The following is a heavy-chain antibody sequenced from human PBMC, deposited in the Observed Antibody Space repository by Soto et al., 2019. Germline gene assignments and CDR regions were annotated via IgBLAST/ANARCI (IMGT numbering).Heavy chain of an antibody. CDR3: ARDGVQLEHRPLYYYYYMDV. Sequence: ASVKVSCKASGYTFTGYYMHWVRQAPGQGLEWMGWINPNSGGTNYAQKFQGWVTMTRDTSISTAYMELSRLRSDDTAVYYCARDGVQLEHRPLYYYYYMDVWGKGTTVTVSS. D-gene: IGHD1-1*01. CDR1: GYTFTGYY. V-gene: IGHV1-2*04. J-gene: IGHJ6*03. CDR2: INPNSGGT.